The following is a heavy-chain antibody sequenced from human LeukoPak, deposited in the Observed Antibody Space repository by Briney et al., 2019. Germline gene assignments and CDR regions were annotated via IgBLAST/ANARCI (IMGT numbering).Heavy chain of an antibody. CDR1: GGTINRYY. CDR3: ARSVAGTEYYFDY. D-gene: IGHD6-19*01. J-gene: IGHJ4*02. V-gene: IGHV4-59*08. CDR2: IYYSFHT. Sequence: SETLSLTCTVCGGTINRYYWRWMRQPPGKGLEVFVYIYYSFHTNYIPSLHTRVTISVVTSKIQFSLKLSSVTAADSAVYYCARSVAGTEYYFDYWGQGTLVTVSS.